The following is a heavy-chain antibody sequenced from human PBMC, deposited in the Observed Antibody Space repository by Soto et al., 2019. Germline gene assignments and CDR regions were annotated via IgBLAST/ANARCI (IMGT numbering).Heavy chain of an antibody. CDR2: VSHSGST. J-gene: IGHJ4*02. CDR1: GGSFSDYY. Sequence: QVQLQQWGAGLLKPSETLSLTCAVYGGSFSDYYWSWIRQTTEKGMEWIGEVSHSGSTTYNPSLKNRVTIAIHTSKNQFSLTLNSVTAADTAMYFCAREEPASRHHDYWGQGNLVTVSS. D-gene: IGHD1-26*01. V-gene: IGHV4-34*02. CDR3: AREEPASRHHDY.